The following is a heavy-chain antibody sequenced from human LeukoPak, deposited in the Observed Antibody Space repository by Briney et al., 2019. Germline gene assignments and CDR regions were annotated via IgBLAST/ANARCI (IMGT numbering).Heavy chain of an antibody. J-gene: IGHJ6*02. Sequence: GGSLRLSCAASGFTFSNAWMSWVRQAPGKGLEWVGRIKSKTDGGTTDYAAPVKGRFTISRDDSKNTLYLQMNSLETEDTAVYYCTTSGYDYYYGMDVWGQGTTVTVSS. CDR2: IKSKTDGGTT. CDR3: TTSGYDYYYGMDV. D-gene: IGHD5-12*01. V-gene: IGHV3-15*01. CDR1: GFTFSNAW.